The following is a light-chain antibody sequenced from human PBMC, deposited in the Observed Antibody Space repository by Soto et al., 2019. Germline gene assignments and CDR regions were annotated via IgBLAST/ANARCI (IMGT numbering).Light chain of an antibody. V-gene: IGKV3-15*01. J-gene: IGKJ2*01. CDR3: QQYNNWPPYT. Sequence: EIVVTQSPATLSVSPGVRATLSCRTSQGVSANIAWYQRKPGQTPRLLIYGVSSRATGVPDRFSGSGSGTEFTLTISSLQSEDFAVYYCQQYNNWPPYTFGQGTKLEMK. CDR2: GVS. CDR1: QGVSAN.